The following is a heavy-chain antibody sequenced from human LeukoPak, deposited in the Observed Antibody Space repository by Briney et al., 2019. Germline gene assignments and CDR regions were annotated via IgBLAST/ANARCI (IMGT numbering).Heavy chain of an antibody. CDR3: TRAITYFYGSVTYDWFDS. D-gene: IGHD3-10*01. J-gene: IGHJ5*01. CDR1: GFTFSSYW. CDR2: IKSDGST. V-gene: IGHV3-74*01. Sequence: GGSLRLSCAASGFTFSSYWMHWVRQTPGKGLMWVARIKSDGSTIYADSVPGRFTISRDNAKNMVYLQMNSLRADDTAIYYCTRAITYFYGSVTYDWFDSWGQGTRVTVSS.